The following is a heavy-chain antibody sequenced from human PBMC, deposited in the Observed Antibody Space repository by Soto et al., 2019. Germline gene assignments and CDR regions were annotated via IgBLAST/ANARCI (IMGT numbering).Heavy chain of an antibody. J-gene: IGHJ4*02. CDR1: GITISNYP. CDR2: ISGSGDRT. CDR3: VKDDGGYPSTAPH. Sequence: EVQLLESGRGLVQPGGSLRLSCAASGITISNYPMSWVRQAPGKGLDWVSGISGSGDRTYYADSAKGRFTISKDISRNSLSLQLDSLGVEDTVVYFCVKDDGGYPSTAPHWGQGTLVTVSS. D-gene: IGHD3-22*01. V-gene: IGHV3-23*01.